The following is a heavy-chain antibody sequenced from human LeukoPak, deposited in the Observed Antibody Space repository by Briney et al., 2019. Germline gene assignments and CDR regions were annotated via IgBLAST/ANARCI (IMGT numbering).Heavy chain of an antibody. J-gene: IGHJ4*02. CDR1: GYTFTSYG. D-gene: IGHD6-6*01. CDR3: AKTLSAARGVYYFDY. CDR2: ISVYNGNT. Sequence: GASVKVSCKTSGYTFTSYGISWVRQAPGQGLEWVGWISVYNGNTKYAQKFQGRVTMTTDTSTSTAYMELRSLRSDDTAVYYCAKTLSAARGVYYFDYWGQGTLVTVSS. V-gene: IGHV1-18*01.